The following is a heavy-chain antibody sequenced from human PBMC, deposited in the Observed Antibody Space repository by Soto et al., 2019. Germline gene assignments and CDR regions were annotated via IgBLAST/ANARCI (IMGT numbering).Heavy chain of an antibody. Sequence: PTLVNPTETLTLTCTVSGFSLSNARMGVSWIRQPPGKALEWLAHIFSNDEKSYSTSLKSRLTISKDTSKSQVVLTMTNMDPVDTATYYCARILPSSYYYYYMDVWGKGTTVTVSS. J-gene: IGHJ6*03. CDR3: ARILPSSYYYYYMDV. V-gene: IGHV2-26*01. CDR1: GFSLSNARMG. D-gene: IGHD2-2*01. CDR2: IFSNDEK.